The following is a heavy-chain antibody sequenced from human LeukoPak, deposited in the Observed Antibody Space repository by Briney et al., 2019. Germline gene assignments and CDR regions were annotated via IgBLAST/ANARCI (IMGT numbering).Heavy chain of an antibody. CDR1: GGSITSSY. CDR2: IHNNGES. Sequence: PSETLSLTCTVSGGSITSSYWSWIRQPPGKGLEWIAYIHNNGESNYNPSLKSRVTISIDTSKNHLSLNLNSVTAADTAVYYCARLAVAGTDGWFDPWGQGTLATVSS. V-gene: IGHV4-4*09. D-gene: IGHD6-19*01. CDR3: ARLAVAGTDGWFDP. J-gene: IGHJ5*02.